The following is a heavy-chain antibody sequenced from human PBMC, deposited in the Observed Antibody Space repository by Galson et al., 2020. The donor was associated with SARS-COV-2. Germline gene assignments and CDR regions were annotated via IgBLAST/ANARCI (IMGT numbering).Heavy chain of an antibody. CDR1: GFTFSNAW. V-gene: IGHV3-15*01. CDR3: TTAEAIVVVVAATVVWFDP. Sequence: GGSLRLSCAASGFTFSNAWMSWVRQAPGKGLEWVGRIKSKTDGGTTDYAAPVKGRFTISRDDSKNTLYLQMNSLKTEDTAVYYCTTAEAIVVVVAATVVWFDPWGQGTLVTVSS. CDR2: IKSKTDGGTT. D-gene: IGHD2-15*01. J-gene: IGHJ5*02.